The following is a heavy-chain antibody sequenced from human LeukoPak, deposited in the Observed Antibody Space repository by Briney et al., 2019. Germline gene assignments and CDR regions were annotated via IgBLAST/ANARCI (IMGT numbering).Heavy chain of an antibody. CDR1: GFTFHHYA. CDR2: ISWNSAYI. V-gene: IGHV3-9*01. J-gene: IGHJ4*02. CDR3: AKDKAPLYSGYDWDLDF. D-gene: IGHD5-12*01. Sequence: GGSLRLFCAASGFTFHHYAIHWVRQVPGKGLELVSGISWNSAYIGYADSVKGRFTISRDNAKNSVYLQMNSLRAEDTALYYCAKDKAPLYSGYDWDLDFWGQGTMVTVSS.